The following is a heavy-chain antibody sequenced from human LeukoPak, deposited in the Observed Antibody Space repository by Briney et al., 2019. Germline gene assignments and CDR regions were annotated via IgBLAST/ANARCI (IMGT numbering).Heavy chain of an antibody. Sequence: GGSLRLSCAAPGFTFSDYYMSWIRQAPGKGLEWVSYISSSVSTIYYADSVKGRFTISRDNAKNSLYLQMNSLRAEHTAVYYCARQSYYYDSSGHYVYYFDYWGQGTLVTVSS. CDR2: ISSSVSTI. CDR1: GFTFSDYY. D-gene: IGHD3-22*01. V-gene: IGHV3-11*01. J-gene: IGHJ4*02. CDR3: ARQSYYYDSSGHYVYYFDY.